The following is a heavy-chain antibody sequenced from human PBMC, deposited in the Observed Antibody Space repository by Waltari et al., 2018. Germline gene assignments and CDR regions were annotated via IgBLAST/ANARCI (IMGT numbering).Heavy chain of an antibody. CDR3: ARGPTTGEVCFDY. J-gene: IGHJ4*02. V-gene: IGHV3-11*01. CDR1: GFTFSDYY. Sequence: QVQLVESGGGLVKPGGSLRLSCAASGFTFSDYYMSWIRQAPGKGLEWVSYISSSGSIIYYADSVKGRFTISRGNAKKSLYLQMNSLRVEDTAMYYCARGPTTGEVCFDYWGQGTLVTVSS. D-gene: IGHD7-27*01. CDR2: ISSSGSII.